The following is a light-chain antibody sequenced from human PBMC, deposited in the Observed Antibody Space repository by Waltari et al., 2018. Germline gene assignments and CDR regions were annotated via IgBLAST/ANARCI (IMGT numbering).Light chain of an antibody. J-gene: IGLJ2*01. V-gene: IGLV3-1*01. CDR2: QDT. CDR1: KLGDKY. Sequence: SCELTQPPSVSVSPGQTASITCSGDKLGDKYACWYQQRPGQSPVLVIYQDTKRPSGIPERFSGSNSGNTATLTISGAQAMDEADYYCQAWDRSTVVFGGGTKLTVL. CDR3: QAWDRSTVV.